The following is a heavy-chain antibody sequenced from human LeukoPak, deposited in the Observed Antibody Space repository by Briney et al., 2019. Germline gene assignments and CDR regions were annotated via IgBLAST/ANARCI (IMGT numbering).Heavy chain of an antibody. J-gene: IGHJ3*02. CDR1: GYTFTSYY. D-gene: IGHD5-18*01. CDR3: ARGSYSFDAFDI. Sequence: ASVKVSCKASGYTFTSYYMHWVRQAPGQGLEWMGIINPNSGGTNYAQKFQGRVTMTRDTSISTAYMELSRLRSDDTAVYYCARGSYSFDAFDIWGQGTMVTVSS. V-gene: IGHV1-2*02. CDR2: INPNSGGT.